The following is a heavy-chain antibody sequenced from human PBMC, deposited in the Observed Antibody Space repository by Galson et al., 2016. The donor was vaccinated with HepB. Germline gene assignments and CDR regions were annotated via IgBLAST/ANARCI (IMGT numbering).Heavy chain of an antibody. CDR2: TSSSSSTI. CDR1: GFTFSEYS. J-gene: IGHJ4*02. Sequence: SLRLSCAVSGFTFSEYSMNWVRQAPGKGLEWISYTSSSSSTIYYAYSVKGRFTISRDNAKKSLYLQMNSLRDEDTAAYYCAREGWLQLGYFFDYWGQGILVTVSS. CDR3: AREGWLQLGYFFDY. V-gene: IGHV3-48*02. D-gene: IGHD5-24*01.